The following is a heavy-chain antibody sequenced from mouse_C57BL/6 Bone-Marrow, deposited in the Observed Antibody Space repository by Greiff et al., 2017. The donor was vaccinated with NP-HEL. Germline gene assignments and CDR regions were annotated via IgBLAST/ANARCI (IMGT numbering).Heavy chain of an antibody. J-gene: IGHJ4*01. CDR2: ISYDGSN. D-gene: IGHD2-5*01. CDR1: GYSITSGYY. CDR3: AREYYSNYVGAMDY. Sequence: EVKLQESGPGLVKPSQSLSLTCSVTGYSITSGYYWNWIRQFPGNKLEWMGYISYDGSNNYNPSLKNRISITRDTSKNQFFLKLNSVTTEDTATYYCAREYYSNYVGAMDYWGQGTSVTVSS. V-gene: IGHV3-6*01.